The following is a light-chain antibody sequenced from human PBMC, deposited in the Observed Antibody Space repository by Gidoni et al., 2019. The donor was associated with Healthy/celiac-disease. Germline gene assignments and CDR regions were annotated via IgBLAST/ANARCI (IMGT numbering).Light chain of an antibody. V-gene: IGKV2-28*01. CDR1: QSLLHSNGYNY. J-gene: IGKJ3*01. CDR2: LGS. Sequence: DILMTQSPLSLPVTPGDPASISCRSSQSLLHSNGYNYLDWYLQKPGQSPQLLIYLGSNRASGVPDRFSGSGSGTDFTLKISRVEAEDVGVYYCMQAIQTRFTFGHGTKVDIK. CDR3: MQAIQTRFT.